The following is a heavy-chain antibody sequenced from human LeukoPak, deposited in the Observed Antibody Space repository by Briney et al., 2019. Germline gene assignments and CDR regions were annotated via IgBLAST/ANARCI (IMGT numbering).Heavy chain of an antibody. V-gene: IGHV4-59*08. D-gene: IGHD3-9*01. J-gene: IGHJ4*02. CDR1: GGSISSYY. CDR3: ARGPVLRYFGWLFPFDY. Sequence: PSETLSLTCTVSGGSISSYYWSWIRQPPGKGLEWIGYIYYSGSTNYNPSLKSRVTISVDTSKNQFSLKLISVTAADTAVYYCARGPVLRYFGWLFPFDYWGQGTLVTVSS. CDR2: IYYSGST.